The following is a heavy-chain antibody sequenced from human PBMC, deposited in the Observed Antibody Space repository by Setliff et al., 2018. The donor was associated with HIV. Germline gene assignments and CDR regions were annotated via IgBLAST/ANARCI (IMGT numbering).Heavy chain of an antibody. CDR3: ANNREQLTPTYFYYYMDV. J-gene: IGHJ6*03. D-gene: IGHD6-13*01. Sequence: SVKVSCKASGGTFNTYAMSWVRQAPGQGLEWMGGIIPIFGTTTYAQKFQDRVTITADASTSTAYMELSSLKFEETAVYYFANNREQLTPTYFYYYMDVWGKGTTVTVSS. V-gene: IGHV1-69*13. CDR1: GGTFNTYA. CDR2: IIPIFGTT.